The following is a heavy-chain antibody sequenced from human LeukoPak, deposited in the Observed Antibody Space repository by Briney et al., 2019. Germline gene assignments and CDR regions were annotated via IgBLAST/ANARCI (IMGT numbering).Heavy chain of an antibody. D-gene: IGHD5-18*01. CDR2: IRSKANSYAT. J-gene: IGHJ3*02. CDR3: AGVDAAMPDAFDI. Sequence: GGSLRLSCAASGFTFSGSAMYWGRQASGKGLEWVGRIRSKANSYATAYAASVKGRFTISRDDSKNTAYLQMNSLRADDTAVYYCAGVDAAMPDAFDIWGQGTTVTVSS. CDR1: GFTFSGSA. V-gene: IGHV3-73*01.